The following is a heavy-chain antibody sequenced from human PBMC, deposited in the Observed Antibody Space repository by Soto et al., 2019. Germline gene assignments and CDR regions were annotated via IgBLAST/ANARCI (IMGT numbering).Heavy chain of an antibody. J-gene: IGHJ4*02. CDR2: ISGSGGST. CDR1: GFTFSSYA. V-gene: IGHV3-23*01. CDR3: AKNRWGSSSGPDY. Sequence: EVQLLESGGGLVQPGGSLRLSCAASGFTFSSYAMSWVRQAPGKGLEWVSAISGSGGSTYYADSVKGRFTISRDNSKNTLYLQMNSLGAEDTAVYYCAKNRWGSSSGPDYWGQGTLVTVSS. D-gene: IGHD6-6*01.